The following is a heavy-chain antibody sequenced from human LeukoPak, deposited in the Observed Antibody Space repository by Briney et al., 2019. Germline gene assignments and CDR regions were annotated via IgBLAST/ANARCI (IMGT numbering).Heavy chain of an antibody. CDR3: ARHGGYYYGSGSSNWFDP. CDR1: GYTFTSYG. D-gene: IGHD3-10*01. J-gene: IGHJ5*02. V-gene: IGHV1-18*01. CDR2: ISAYNGNT. Sequence: ASVKVSCKASGYTFTSYGISWVRQAPGQGLEWMGWISAYNGNTNYAQKLQGRVTMTTDTSTSTAYMELRSLRSDDTAVYYCARHGGYYYGSGSSNWFDPWGQGTLVTVSS.